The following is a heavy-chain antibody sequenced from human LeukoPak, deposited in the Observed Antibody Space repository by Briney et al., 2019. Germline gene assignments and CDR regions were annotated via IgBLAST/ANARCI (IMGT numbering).Heavy chain of an antibody. V-gene: IGHV3-48*03. D-gene: IGHD5-12*01. CDR3: ARDQGYSGYPGNYYYYGMDV. J-gene: IGHJ6*04. CDR1: GFTFSSYE. Sequence: GGSLTLSCAASGFTFSSYEMNWVRQAPANGLEWVSYISSSVITIYYADSVKGRFTISRDNAKNSLYLQMNSLRAEDTAVYYCARDQGYSGYPGNYYYYGMDVWGKGTTVTVSS. CDR2: ISSSVITI.